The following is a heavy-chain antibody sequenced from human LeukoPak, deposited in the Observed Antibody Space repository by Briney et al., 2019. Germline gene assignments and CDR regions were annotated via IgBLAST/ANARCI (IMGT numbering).Heavy chain of an antibody. J-gene: IGHJ6*03. CDR2: ITTSSSYM. CDR1: GFTFSTYN. Sequence: PGGSLRLSCAASGFTFSTYNMNWVRRTPGKGLEWVSSITTSSSYMFYADSVRGRFTISRDNAENSLYLQMNSLRDEDTAVYYCARDPYSGGYGAYYYYYMDVWGKGTTVTVSS. D-gene: IGHD6-19*01. CDR3: ARDPYSGGYGAYYYYYMDV. V-gene: IGHV3-21*01.